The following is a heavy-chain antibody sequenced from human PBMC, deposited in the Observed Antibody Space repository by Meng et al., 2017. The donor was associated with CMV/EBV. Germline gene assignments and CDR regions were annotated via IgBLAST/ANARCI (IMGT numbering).Heavy chain of an antibody. CDR2: IKQDGSEK. V-gene: IGHV3-7*04. J-gene: IGHJ3*02. CDR1: GFTFSMYG. CDR3: ARGLAAFDI. Sequence: GGSLRLSCETSGFTFSMYGMQWVRQAPGKGLEWVANIKQDGSEKYYVDSVKGRFTISRDNAKNSLYLQMNSLRAEDTAVYYCARGLAAFDIWGQGTMVTVSS.